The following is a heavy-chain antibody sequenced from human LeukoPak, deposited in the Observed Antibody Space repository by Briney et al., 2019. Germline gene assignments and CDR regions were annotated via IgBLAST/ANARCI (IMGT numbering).Heavy chain of an antibody. CDR1: GFTFSSYW. V-gene: IGHV3-7*03. CDR3: ASQPAAADVDY. CDR2: IKQDGSKK. Sequence: HSGGSLRLSCAASGFTFSSYWMTWVRQAPGKGLEWVANIKQDGSKKPYVDSVKGRFTISRDNAKNSLYLQMNSLRADDTGVYYCASQPAAADVDYWGQGTLVTVSS. D-gene: IGHD2-2*01. J-gene: IGHJ4*02.